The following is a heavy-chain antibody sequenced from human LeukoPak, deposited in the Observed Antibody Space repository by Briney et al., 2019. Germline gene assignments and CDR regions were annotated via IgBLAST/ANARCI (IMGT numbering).Heavy chain of an antibody. D-gene: IGHD6-19*01. J-gene: IGHJ4*02. V-gene: IGHV1-8*03. CDR2: MNPNSGNT. CDR3: AREAAVAPIDY. CDR1: GYTFTSYD. Sequence: ASVKVSCKASGYTFTSYDINWVRQATGQGLEWMGWMNPNSGNTGYAQKFQGRVTITRNTSISTAYMELSSLRSEDTAVYCCAREAAVAPIDYWGQGTLVTVSS.